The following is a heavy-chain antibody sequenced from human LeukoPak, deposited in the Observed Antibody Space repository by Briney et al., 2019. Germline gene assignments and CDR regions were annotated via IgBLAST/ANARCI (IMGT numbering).Heavy chain of an antibody. CDR1: GGSISSYY. CDR2: IYTSGST. Sequence: SETLSLTCTVSGGSISSYYWSWIRQPAGKGLEWIGHIYTSGSTNYNPSLKSRVTISVDTSKNQFSLKLSSVTAADTAVYYCARLLETIFGVVWFDPWGQGTLVTVSS. CDR3: ARLLETIFGVVWFDP. D-gene: IGHD3-3*01. V-gene: IGHV4-4*07. J-gene: IGHJ5*02.